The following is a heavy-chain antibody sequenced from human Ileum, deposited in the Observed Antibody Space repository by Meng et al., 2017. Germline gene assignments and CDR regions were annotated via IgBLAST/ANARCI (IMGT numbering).Heavy chain of an antibody. CDR3: TRLYSAG. CDR1: GFSFSASS. D-gene: IGHD6-13*01. V-gene: IGHV3-73*02. J-gene: IGHJ4*02. CDR2: IRSKANNYAT. Sequence: EVQWVESGGGLVQPGGSLKLSCAASGFSFSASSMHWVRQASGKGLEWVGHIRSKANNYATAYAASVKGRFTISRDESKNTAYLQMSSLKAEDTAVYYCTRLYSAGWGQGTLVTVSS.